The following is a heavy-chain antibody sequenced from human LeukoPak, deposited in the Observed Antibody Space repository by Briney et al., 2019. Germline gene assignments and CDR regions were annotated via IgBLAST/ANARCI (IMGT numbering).Heavy chain of an antibody. J-gene: IGHJ6*02. D-gene: IGHD3-10*01. CDR2: IRYDGSNK. CDR1: GFTFSSYG. Sequence: GGSLRLSCVASGFTFSSYGMHWVRQAPGKGLEWVTFIRYDGSNKYYADSVKGRFTISRDNSKNTLYLQMNSLRAGDTAVYYCARDRGADYYYGMDVWGQGTTVTVSS. V-gene: IGHV3-30*02. CDR3: ARDRGADYYYGMDV.